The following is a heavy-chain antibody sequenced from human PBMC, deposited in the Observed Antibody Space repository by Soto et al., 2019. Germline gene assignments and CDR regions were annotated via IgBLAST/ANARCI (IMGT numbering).Heavy chain of an antibody. CDR3: AKSSDVGED. J-gene: IGHJ4*02. D-gene: IGHD1-26*01. CDR2: ISYDGSNK. CDR1: GFTFSSYG. Sequence: QVQLVESGGGVVQPGRSLRLSCAASGFTFSSYGMHWVRQAPGKGLEWVAVISYDGSNKYYADSVKGRFTISRDNSKNTLYLQMNSQRAEDTAVYYCAKSSDVGEDWGQGTLVTVSS. V-gene: IGHV3-30*18.